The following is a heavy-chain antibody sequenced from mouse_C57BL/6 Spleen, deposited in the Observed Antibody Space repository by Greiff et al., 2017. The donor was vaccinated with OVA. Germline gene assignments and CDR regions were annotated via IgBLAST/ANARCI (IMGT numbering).Heavy chain of an antibody. D-gene: IGHD2-5*01. CDR1: GYTFTDYE. CDR3: TRRGNPYYSNYDAMDY. J-gene: IGHJ4*01. CDR2: IDPETGGT. Sequence: VKLMESGAELVRPGASVTLSCKASGYTFTDYEMHWVKQTPVHGLEWIGAIDPETGGTAYNQKFKGKAILTADKSSSTAYMELRSLTSEDSAVYYCTRRGNPYYSNYDAMDYWGQGTSVTVSS. V-gene: IGHV1-15*01.